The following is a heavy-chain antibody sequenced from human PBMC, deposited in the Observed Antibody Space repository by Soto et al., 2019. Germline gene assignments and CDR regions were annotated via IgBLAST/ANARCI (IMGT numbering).Heavy chain of an antibody. CDR2: ISSSSSTI. V-gene: IGHV3-48*02. CDR3: ASRYDYYYYYGMDV. J-gene: IGHJ6*02. Sequence: GGSLRLSXAASGFTFSSYGMHWVRQAPGKGLEWVSYISSSSSTIYYADSVKGRFTISRDNAKNSLYLQMNSLRDEDTAVYYCASRYDYYYYYGMDVWGQGTTVTV. CDR1: GFTFSSYG. D-gene: IGHD3-9*01.